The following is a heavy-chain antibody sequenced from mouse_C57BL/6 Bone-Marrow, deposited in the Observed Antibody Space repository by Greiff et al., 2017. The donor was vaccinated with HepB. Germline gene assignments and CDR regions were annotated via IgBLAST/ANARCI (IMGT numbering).Heavy chain of an antibody. Sequence: EVQLVESEGGLVQPGSSMKLSCTASGFTFSDYYMAWVRQVPEKGLEWVANINYDGSSTYYLDSLKSRFIISRDNAKNILYLQMSSLKSEDTATYYCARVYYGSSGDWYFDVWGTGTTVTVSS. D-gene: IGHD1-1*01. V-gene: IGHV5-16*01. CDR1: GFTFSDYY. J-gene: IGHJ1*03. CDR3: ARVYYGSSGDWYFDV. CDR2: INYDGSST.